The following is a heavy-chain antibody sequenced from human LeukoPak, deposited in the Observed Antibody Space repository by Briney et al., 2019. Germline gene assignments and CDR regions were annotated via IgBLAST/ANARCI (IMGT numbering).Heavy chain of an antibody. Sequence: SETLSLTCTVSGGSISSTSYHWAWIRQPPGKGLEWIATVYYTGSAYYNPSLKSRVTICVDTSKSQFSLKLSSVTTADTALYYCARYASGSYYWFDPWGQGTLVTVSS. J-gene: IGHJ5*02. CDR3: ARYASGSYYWFDP. CDR2: VYYTGSA. D-gene: IGHD3-10*01. V-gene: IGHV4-39*01. CDR1: GGSISSTSYH.